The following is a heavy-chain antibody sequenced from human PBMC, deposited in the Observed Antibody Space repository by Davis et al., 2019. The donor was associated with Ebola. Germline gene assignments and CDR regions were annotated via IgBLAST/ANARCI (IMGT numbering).Heavy chain of an antibody. CDR3: AKDSQLIVVVPAAMEFYNWFDP. J-gene: IGHJ5*02. CDR2: IRSKANSYAT. CDR1: GFTFSGSA. Sequence: GGSLRLSCAASGFTFSGSAMHWVRQASGKGLEWVGRIRSKANSYATAYAASVKGRFTISRDNSKNTLYLQMNSLRAEDTAVYYCAKDSQLIVVVPAAMEFYNWFDPWGQGTLVTVSS. D-gene: IGHD2-2*01. V-gene: IGHV3-73*01.